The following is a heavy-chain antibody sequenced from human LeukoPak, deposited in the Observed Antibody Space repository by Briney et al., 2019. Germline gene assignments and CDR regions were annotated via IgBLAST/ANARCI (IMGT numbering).Heavy chain of an antibody. CDR3: ARDYCSSTSCRYNWFDP. J-gene: IGHJ5*02. Sequence: GGSLRLSCAASGFTFSDYALSWVRQAPGKGLEWVSTISGDGVRTYYADSVKGRFAISRDNSKNTLYLQMNSLRAEDTAVYYCARDYCSSTSCRYNWFDPWGQGTLVTVSS. D-gene: IGHD2-2*01. V-gene: IGHV3-23*01. CDR2: ISGDGVRT. CDR1: GFTFSDYA.